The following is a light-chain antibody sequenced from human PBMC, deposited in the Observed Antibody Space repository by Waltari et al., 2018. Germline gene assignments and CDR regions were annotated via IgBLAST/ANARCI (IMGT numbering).Light chain of an antibody. J-gene: IGLJ3*02. CDR3: SSYTSSSTV. Sequence: QSALTQPASVSGSPGQSITISCTGTSSDVGGYNYVSWYQQHPGKAPKFLIYDVSKRPSGVSNRYAGSKSGNTASLTISGLQAEDEADYYCSSYTSSSTVFGGGTKLPVL. CDR2: DVS. V-gene: IGLV2-14*01. CDR1: SSDVGGYNY.